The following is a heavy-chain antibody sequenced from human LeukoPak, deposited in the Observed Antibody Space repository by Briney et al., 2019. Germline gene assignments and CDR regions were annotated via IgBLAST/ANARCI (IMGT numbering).Heavy chain of an antibody. CDR1: GGTFSSYA. V-gene: IGHV1-69*13. CDR3: ARGVGLGHQLLYYYYYYYMDV. Sequence: SVKVSCKASGGTFSSYAISWGRQAPGQGLEWMGGIIPIFGTANYAQKFQGRVTITADESTSTAYMELSSLRSEDTAVYYCARGVGLGHQLLYYYYYYYMDVWGKGTTVTVSS. D-gene: IGHD2-2*02. CDR2: IIPIFGTA. J-gene: IGHJ6*03.